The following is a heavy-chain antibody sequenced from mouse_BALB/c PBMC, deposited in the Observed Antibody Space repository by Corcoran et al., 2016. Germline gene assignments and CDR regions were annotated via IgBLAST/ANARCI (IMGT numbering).Heavy chain of an antibody. J-gene: IGHJ3*01. CDR1: GYTFTSYV. CDR2: INPYNDGT. CDR3: ATRYDETWFDY. Sequence: EVQLQQSGPELVKPGASVKMSCKASGYTFTSYVMHWVKQKPGQGLEWIGYINPYNDGTKYNEKFKGKATLTSDKSTSTAYMERSSLTAEDSAVYYCATRYDETWFDYWGQGTLVTVSA. V-gene: IGHV1S136*01. D-gene: IGHD2-14*01.